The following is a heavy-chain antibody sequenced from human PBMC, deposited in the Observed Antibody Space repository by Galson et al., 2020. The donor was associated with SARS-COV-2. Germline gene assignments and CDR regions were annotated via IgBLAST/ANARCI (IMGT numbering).Heavy chain of an antibody. Sequence: ETSETLSLTCSVSGGSISNYYWSWIRQPPGKGLECIGYIYYSGSTKYNRSLKSRVTISVDTSKNHFSLRLSSVSAADTAVYYCARLLLRDPGSPDAFDIWGQGTVVTVST. CDR2: IYYSGST. J-gene: IGHJ3*02. CDR3: ARLLLRDPGSPDAFDI. CDR1: GGSISNYY. D-gene: IGHD1-26*01. V-gene: IGHV4-59*08.